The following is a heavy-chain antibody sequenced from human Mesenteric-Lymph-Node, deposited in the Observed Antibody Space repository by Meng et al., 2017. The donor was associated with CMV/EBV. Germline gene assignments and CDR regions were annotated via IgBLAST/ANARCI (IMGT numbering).Heavy chain of an antibody. CDR2: IKQDGSEK. CDR3: ARDGGGLGYCSSTSCYYYYNYGMDV. V-gene: IGHV3-7*01. J-gene: IGHJ6*02. CDR1: GFTFSSYW. Sequence: GESLKISCAASGFTFSSYWMSWVRQAPGKGLEWVANIKQDGSEKYYVDSVKGRFTISRDNAKNSLYLQMNSLRAEDTAVYYCARDGGGLGYCSSTSCYYYYNYGMDVWGQGTTVTVSS. D-gene: IGHD2-2*01.